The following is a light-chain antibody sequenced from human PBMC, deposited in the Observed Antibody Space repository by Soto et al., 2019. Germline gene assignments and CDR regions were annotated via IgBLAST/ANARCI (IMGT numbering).Light chain of an antibody. CDR2: GAS. J-gene: IGKJ2*01. CDR1: QSVSSNY. Sequence: EIVLTQSPGTLSLSPGERATLSCRASQSVSSNYLAWYQQKPGQAPRLLIYGASSRASDTPDRFSGSGSGTDFTLTISRLEPEDFAVYYCQQYGSSPPYTFGQGTKLEIK. V-gene: IGKV3-20*01. CDR3: QQYGSSPPYT.